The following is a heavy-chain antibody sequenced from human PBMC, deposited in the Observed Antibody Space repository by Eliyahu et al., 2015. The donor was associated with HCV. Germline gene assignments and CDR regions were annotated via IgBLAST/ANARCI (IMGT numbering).Heavy chain of an antibody. CDR3: ARRGYKWRPIDY. CDR1: STCGSS. Sequence: STCGSSSCWIRQPPGKGLEWIGSIYYSGSTYYNPSLKSRVTISVDTSKNQFSLKLSSVTAADTAVYYCARRGYKWRPIDYWGQGTLVTVSS. D-gene: IGHD5-24*01. J-gene: IGHJ4*02. V-gene: IGHV4-39*01. CDR2: IYYSGST.